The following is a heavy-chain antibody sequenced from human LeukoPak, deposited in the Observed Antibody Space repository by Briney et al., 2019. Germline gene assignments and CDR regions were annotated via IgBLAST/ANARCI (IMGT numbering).Heavy chain of an antibody. J-gene: IGHJ6*03. V-gene: IGHV1-69*13. CDR2: IIPIFGTA. CDR3: ARGTMVRGDRYYYYMDV. D-gene: IGHD3-10*01. CDR1: GGTFSSYA. Sequence: SVKVSCKASGGTFSSYAFSWVRQAPGQGLEWMGGIIPIFGTANYAQKFQGRVTITADESTSTAYMELSSLRSEDTAVYYCARGTMVRGDRYYYYMDVWGKGTTVTISS.